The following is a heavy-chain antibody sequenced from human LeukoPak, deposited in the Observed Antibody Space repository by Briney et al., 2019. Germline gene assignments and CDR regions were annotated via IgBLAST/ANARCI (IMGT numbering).Heavy chain of an antibody. CDR3: ARDCRSGYSDY. CDR2: IYYSGST. D-gene: IGHD2-15*01. J-gene: IGHJ4*02. CDR1: GGSISSYY. Sequence: SETLSLTCTVSGGSISSYYWSWIRQPPGKGLEWIGYIYYSGSTNYNPSLKSRVTISVDTSKNQFSLKLSSVTAADTAVYYCARDCRSGYSDYWGQGTLVTVSS. V-gene: IGHV4-59*01.